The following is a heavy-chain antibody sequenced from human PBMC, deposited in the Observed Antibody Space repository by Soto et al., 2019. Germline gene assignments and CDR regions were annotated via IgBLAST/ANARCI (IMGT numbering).Heavy chain of an antibody. CDR2: ISGSGDST. CDR3: ARDRLASVVIEGTFY. D-gene: IGHD2-15*01. CDR1: GFTFSSYA. V-gene: IGHV3-23*01. J-gene: IGHJ4*02. Sequence: EVQLLESGGGLVQPGGSLRLSCEASGFTFSSYAMSWVRQAPGRGLEWVSSISGSGDSTYYADSVKGRFTISRDNSKNMLYLELNSLRAEDTALYYCARDRLASVVIEGTFYWGQGTLVTVSS.